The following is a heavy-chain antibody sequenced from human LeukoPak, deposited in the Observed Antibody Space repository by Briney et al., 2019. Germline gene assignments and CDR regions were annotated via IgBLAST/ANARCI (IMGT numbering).Heavy chain of an antibody. D-gene: IGHD3-10*01. Sequence: ASVKVSCKASGYTSTDYYMHWVRQAPGQGLEWMGWINPNSGATNYAQKFQGRVAMTRDSSISTAHMDLSRLRSDDTAVYHCARDRDAGVGVVRDYYYMGVWGKGTSVTVSS. CDR2: INPNSGAT. V-gene: IGHV1-2*02. CDR3: ARDRDAGVGVVRDYYYMGV. CDR1: GYTSTDYY. J-gene: IGHJ6*03.